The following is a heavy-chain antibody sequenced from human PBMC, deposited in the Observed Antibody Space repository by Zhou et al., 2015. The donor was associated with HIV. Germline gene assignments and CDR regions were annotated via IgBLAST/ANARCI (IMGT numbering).Heavy chain of an antibody. V-gene: IGHV3-53*01. CDR1: GFTVSRDY. J-gene: IGHJ4*02. CDR2: IYTTGNT. D-gene: IGHD3-3*01. CDR3: ARDGPLRSFDY. Sequence: EVQLVESGGGLIQPGGSLRLSCAASGFTVSRDYMSWVRQAPGKGLEWVSVIYTTGNTYYADSVKGRFTISRDNSKNTLYLQMNSLTAEDTAVYYCARDGPLRSFDYWGQGPWSPSPQ.